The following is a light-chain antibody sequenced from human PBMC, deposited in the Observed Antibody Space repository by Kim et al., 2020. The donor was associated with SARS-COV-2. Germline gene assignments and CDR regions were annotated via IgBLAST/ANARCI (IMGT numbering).Light chain of an antibody. Sequence: LSVSPWERATLSCRASQTISINLAWYQQKPGQAPRLLIYGASTRATGVPARFSGSGSGTEFTLTVSSLQSEDFAVYYCQQYNKWPTFGGGTKLEI. V-gene: IGKV3-15*01. J-gene: IGKJ4*01. CDR1: QTISIN. CDR2: GAS. CDR3: QQYNKWPT.